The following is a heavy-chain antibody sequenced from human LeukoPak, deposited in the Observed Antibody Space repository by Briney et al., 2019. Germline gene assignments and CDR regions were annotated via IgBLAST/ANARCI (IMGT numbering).Heavy chain of an antibody. CDR1: GGSFSGYY. V-gene: IGHV4-34*01. CDR2: INHSGST. CDR3: ARGLAAGSFRNRWLDP. Sequence: SETLSLTCAVYGGSFSGYYWSWIRQPPGKGLEWIGEINHSGSTNYNPSLKSRVTISVDTSKNQFSLKLSSVTAADTAVYSCARGLAAGSFRNRWLDPWGQGTLVTVSS. J-gene: IGHJ5*02. D-gene: IGHD6-13*01.